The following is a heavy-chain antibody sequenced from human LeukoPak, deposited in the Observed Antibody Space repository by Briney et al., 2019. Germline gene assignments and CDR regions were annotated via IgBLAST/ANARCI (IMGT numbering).Heavy chain of an antibody. CDR3: AKAQQQRVTFDY. CDR2: ISRGGSTV. J-gene: IGHJ4*02. CDR1: GFTFSYYY. Sequence: GGSLRLSCAASGFTFSYYYMSWILQAPGKGLEWVSYISRGGSTVYYADSVKDRFTISRDNAKNSLYLQMNSLTADDTAVYYCAKAQQQRVTFDYWGQGTLVTVSS. V-gene: IGHV3-11*01. D-gene: IGHD6-13*01.